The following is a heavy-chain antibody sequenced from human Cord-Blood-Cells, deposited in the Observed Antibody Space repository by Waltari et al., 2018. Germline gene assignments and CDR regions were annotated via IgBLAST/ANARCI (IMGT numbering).Heavy chain of an antibody. J-gene: IGHJ3*02. CDR1: GYTFTGSY. Sequence: QVQLVQSGAEVKKPGASVTVPCKASGYTFTGSYMHWVRQAPGQGLEWMGWINPNSGGTNYAQKFQGRVTMTRDTSISTAYMELSRLRSDDTAVYYCARDPSLGIGAFDIWGQGTMVTVSS. D-gene: IGHD7-27*01. CDR3: ARDPSLGIGAFDI. CDR2: INPNSGGT. V-gene: IGHV1-2*02.